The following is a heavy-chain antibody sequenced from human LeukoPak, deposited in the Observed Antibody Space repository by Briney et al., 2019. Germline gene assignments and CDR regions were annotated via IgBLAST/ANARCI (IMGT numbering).Heavy chain of an antibody. CDR1: GGSISSYY. CDR2: LYYSGST. J-gene: IGHJ4*02. D-gene: IGHD3-22*01. V-gene: IGHV4-59*01. Sequence: PSETLSLTCTVSGGSISSYYWSWIRQPPGKGLEWIGSLYYSGSTNYNPSLQSRVTISVDTSKNQVSLKLSCVIAADTAVYYCARRGHYYDSSGYYYFDYWGQGTLVTVSS. CDR3: ARRGHYYDSSGYYYFDY.